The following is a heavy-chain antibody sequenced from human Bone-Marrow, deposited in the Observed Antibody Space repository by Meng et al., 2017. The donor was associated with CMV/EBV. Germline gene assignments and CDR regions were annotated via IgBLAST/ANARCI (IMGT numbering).Heavy chain of an antibody. CDR2: INHSGRT. Sequence: GGPFSGYYWSWSRQLPGKGLEWFVEINHSGRTNYNPSLKSRVTISVDTSKNQFSLKLSSVTAADTAVYFCARGVLQCVDWLGWENYYFDYWGQRTLVTVSS. CDR1: GGPFSGYY. J-gene: IGHJ4*02. D-gene: IGHD3-9*01. CDR3: ARGVLQCVDWLGWENYYFDY. V-gene: IGHV4-34*01.